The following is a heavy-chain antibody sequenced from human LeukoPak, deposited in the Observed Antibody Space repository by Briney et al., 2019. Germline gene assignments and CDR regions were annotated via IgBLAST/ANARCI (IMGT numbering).Heavy chain of an antibody. CDR1: GFTFSDYY. CDR2: ISSSGSTI. V-gene: IGHV3-11*04. Sequence: GESLKISCAASGFTFSDYYMSWIRQAPGKGLEWVSYISSSGSTIYYADSVKGRFTISRDNAKNSLYLQMNSLRAEDTAVYYCARDGYSYGINWFDPWGQGTLVTVSS. J-gene: IGHJ5*02. D-gene: IGHD5-18*01. CDR3: ARDGYSYGINWFDP.